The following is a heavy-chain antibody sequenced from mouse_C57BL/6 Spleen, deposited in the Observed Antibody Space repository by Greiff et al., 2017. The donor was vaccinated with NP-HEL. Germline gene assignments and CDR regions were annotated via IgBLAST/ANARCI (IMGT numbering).Heavy chain of an antibody. V-gene: IGHV5-4*03. CDR3: ARGHYSNYPYYFDY. Sequence: EVMLVESGGGLVKPGGSLKLSCAASGFTFSSYAMSWVRQTPEKRLEWVATISDGGSYTYYPDNVKGRFTISRDNAKNNLYLQMSHLKSEDTAMYYCARGHYSNYPYYFDYWGQGTTLTVSS. CDR1: GFTFSSYA. J-gene: IGHJ2*01. D-gene: IGHD2-5*01. CDR2: ISDGGSYT.